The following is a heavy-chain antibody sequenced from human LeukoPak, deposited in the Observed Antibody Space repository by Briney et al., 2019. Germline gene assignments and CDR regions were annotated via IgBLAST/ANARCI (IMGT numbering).Heavy chain of an antibody. CDR1: GGSISSYY. Sequence: LETLSLTCTVSGGSISSYYWSWIRQPPGKGLEWIGYIYYSGSTNYNPSLKSRVTISVDTSKNQFSLKLSSVTAADTAVYYCARLPRMAYYYYGMDVWGQGTTVTVSS. CDR2: IYYSGST. J-gene: IGHJ6*02. CDR3: ARLPRMAYYYYGMDV. V-gene: IGHV4-59*08. D-gene: IGHD2-8*01.